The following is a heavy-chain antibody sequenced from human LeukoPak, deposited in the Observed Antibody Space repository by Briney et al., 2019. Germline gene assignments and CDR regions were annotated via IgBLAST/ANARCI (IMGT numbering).Heavy chain of an antibody. J-gene: IGHJ3*02. Sequence: SETLSLTCALYGGSFSGYYWSWIRQSPGKGLEWIGEINHSGSTNYNPSLKSRVTISLDTSKNQFSLKLSSVTAADTAVYYCARGSRLTGAFDIWGQGTMVTVSS. CDR3: ARGSRLTGAFDI. CDR1: GGSFSGYY. D-gene: IGHD3-9*01. V-gene: IGHV4-34*01. CDR2: INHSGST.